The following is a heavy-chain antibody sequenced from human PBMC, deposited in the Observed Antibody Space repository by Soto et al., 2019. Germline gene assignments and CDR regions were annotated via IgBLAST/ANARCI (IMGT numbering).Heavy chain of an antibody. J-gene: IGHJ4*02. CDR2: INSGSSTI. CDR3: ARDKPRSGYEKFDY. D-gene: IGHD3-3*01. V-gene: IGHV3-48*01. Sequence: EVQLVESGGGLVQPGGSLRLSCAASGFTFSSHSMNWVRQAPGKGLEWVSYINSGSSTIYYADSVKGRFTISRDNAKNSLYLQLNSLRAEDTAVYYCARDKPRSGYEKFDYWGQGTLVTVSS. CDR1: GFTFSSHS.